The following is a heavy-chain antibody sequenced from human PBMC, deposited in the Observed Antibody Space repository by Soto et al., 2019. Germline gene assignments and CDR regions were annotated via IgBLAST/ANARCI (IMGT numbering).Heavy chain of an antibody. D-gene: IGHD3-3*01. CDR2: IGWNDDK. J-gene: IGHJ6*02. Sequence: SGPTLANPTKPLTLPCTFSRFPLSTSGMCVSWIRHPPGKALEWLALIGWNDDKNYSPHMKPQLTISKDTSKNQVVLTITNVDPVDTATYYCARIFRICGHTVSLNYYGMDVWGQGTTVTVSS. CDR3: ARIFRICGHTVSLNYYGMDV. CDR1: RFPLSTSGMC. V-gene: IGHV2-70*01.